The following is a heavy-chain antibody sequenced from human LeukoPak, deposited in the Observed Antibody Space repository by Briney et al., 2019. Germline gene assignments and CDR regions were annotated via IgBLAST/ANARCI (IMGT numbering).Heavy chain of an antibody. D-gene: IGHD2-21*02. CDR2: INHSGSI. V-gene: IGHV4-34*01. CDR1: GGSFSGYY. J-gene: IGHJ6*03. CDR3: ARGVVVTALRQYYYYMDV. Sequence: SETLSLTCAVYGGSFSGYYWSWIRQPPGKGLEWIGEINHSGSINYNPSLKSRVTISVDTSKNQFSLKLSSVTAADTAVYYCARGVVVTALRQYYYYMDVWGKGTTVTVSS.